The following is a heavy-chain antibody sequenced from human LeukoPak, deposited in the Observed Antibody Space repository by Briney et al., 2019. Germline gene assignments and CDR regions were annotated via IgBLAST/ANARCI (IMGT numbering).Heavy chain of an antibody. CDR2: SYYNGRT. CDR1: GGSISPSSYS. CDR3: ARLEGARGRY. J-gene: IGHJ4*02. D-gene: IGHD1-26*01. V-gene: IGHV4-39*01. Sequence: SETLSLTCTVSGGSISPSSYSWGWIRQPPGKGLGWIGSSYYNGRTYYNPSLKSRVTISVDTSKKQFSLNLSSVTAADTAVYYCARLEGARGRYWGQGTLVTVSS.